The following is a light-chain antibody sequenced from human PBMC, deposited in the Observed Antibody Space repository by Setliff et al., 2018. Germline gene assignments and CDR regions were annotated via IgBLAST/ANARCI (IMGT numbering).Light chain of an antibody. Sequence: QSALAQPASVSGSPGQSITISCTGTNSDIGGYRYVSWYQQFPGEAPKLMIYEGTNRPSGVSNRFSGSKSGNTASLTISGLQAEDEADYHCSADTSTGTIFGGGTKVTVL. CDR1: NSDIGGYRY. J-gene: IGLJ2*01. CDR3: SADTSTGTI. V-gene: IGLV2-14*01. CDR2: EGT.